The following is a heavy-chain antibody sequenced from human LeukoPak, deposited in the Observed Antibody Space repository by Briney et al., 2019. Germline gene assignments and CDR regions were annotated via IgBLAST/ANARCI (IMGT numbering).Heavy chain of an antibody. CDR1: GASLITVSPY. V-gene: IGHV4-39*01. J-gene: IGHJ4*02. D-gene: IGHD3-10*01. CDR3: ARHRGSGSSSIPFDY. Sequence: SETLSLTCALSGASLITVSPYWGWIRQSPGKRPEWIGTVYYSVSIYYNPSLKSRVTLSVDTSKNQFSLRLTSVSASDTAVYYCARHRGSGSSSIPFDYWGQGTLVTVSS. CDR2: VYYSVSI.